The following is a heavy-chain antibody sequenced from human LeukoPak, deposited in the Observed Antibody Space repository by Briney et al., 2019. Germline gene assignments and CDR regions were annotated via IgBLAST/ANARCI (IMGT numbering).Heavy chain of an antibody. D-gene: IGHD1-7*01. J-gene: IGHJ4*02. CDR3: ARENSGYLDC. V-gene: IGHV3-21*01. CDR2: ISSSSSYI. CDR1: GITFSTYS. Sequence: PGGSLRLSCVVSGITFSTYSMSWVRQAPGKGLEWVSSISSSSSYIYYADSMKGRFTISRDNAKNSLYLQMNSLRVDDTAVYYCARENSGYLDCWGQGTLVTVSS.